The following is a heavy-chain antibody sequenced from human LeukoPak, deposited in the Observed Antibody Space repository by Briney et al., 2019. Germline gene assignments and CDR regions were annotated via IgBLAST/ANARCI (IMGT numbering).Heavy chain of an antibody. J-gene: IGHJ4*02. V-gene: IGHV3-30*02. CDR2: TRYDGSDK. D-gene: IGHD1-26*01. Sequence: GGSLRLSCEASGFTFSSCGMHWVRQAPGKGLEWXXYTRYDGSDKYYIDSVKGRFTIARDNSKKTLYLQMTSLRPDDTAVYFCAKDEGVGASYFDYWGQGTLVAVSS. CDR1: GFTFSSCG. CDR3: AKDEGVGASYFDY.